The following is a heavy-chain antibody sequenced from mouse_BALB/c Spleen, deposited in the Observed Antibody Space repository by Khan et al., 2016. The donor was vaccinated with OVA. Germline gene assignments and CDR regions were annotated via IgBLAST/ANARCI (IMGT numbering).Heavy chain of an antibody. CDR2: IWAGGST. V-gene: IGHV2-9*02. CDR3: ASLNGNDPY. D-gene: IGHD2-1*01. J-gene: IGHJ3*01. Sequence: QVQLQQSGPGLVAPSQSLSITCTVSGFSLTNYGVHWLRQPPGKGLEWLGVIWAGGSTNYNSALMSRLSISKDNSKGQVFLKMNSLQTDDTALYYCASLNGNDPYWGQGTLVTVSA. CDR1: GFSLTNYG.